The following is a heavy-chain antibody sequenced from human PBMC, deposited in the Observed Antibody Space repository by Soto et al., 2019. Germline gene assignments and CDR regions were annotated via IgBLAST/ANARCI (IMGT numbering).Heavy chain of an antibody. CDR1: GGSFSGYY. J-gene: IGHJ5*02. V-gene: IGHV4-34*01. CDR2: INHSGST. CDR3: ERGAWFDP. Sequence: SETLSLTCAVYGGSFSGYYWSWIRQPPGKGLEWIGEINHSGSTNYNPSLKSRFTISVDTSKNQFSLKLSSVTAADTAVYYCERGAWFDPWGQGTLVTASS.